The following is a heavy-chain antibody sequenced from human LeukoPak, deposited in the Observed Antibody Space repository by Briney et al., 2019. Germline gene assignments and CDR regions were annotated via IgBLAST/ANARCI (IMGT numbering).Heavy chain of an antibody. CDR2: INPNSGSGGT. CDR3: ARKYGATIDH. Sequence: ASVKVSCKASGYTFTDFYIHWVRQAPGQGLEWMGWINPNSGSGGTNYAQKFQGRVTMTSDTSISTASMELNRLTSDDTAVYFCARKYGATIDHWGQGTLVTVSS. J-gene: IGHJ4*02. CDR1: GYTFTDFY. D-gene: IGHD1-26*01. V-gene: IGHV1-2*02.